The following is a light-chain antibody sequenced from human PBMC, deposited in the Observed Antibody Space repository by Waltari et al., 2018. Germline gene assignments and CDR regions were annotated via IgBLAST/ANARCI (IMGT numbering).Light chain of an antibody. CDR1: QSVSNY. CDR2: DAS. Sequence: EIVLTQSPATLSLSPGERATLSCEASQSVSNYLAWYQQKRGQTPRLLSYDASNRATGIPARFRGSGSGTDFTLTISGLEPEDSAVYYCQLRYSWPPKFTFGPGTKVEIK. J-gene: IGKJ3*01. V-gene: IGKV3-11*01. CDR3: QLRYSWPPKFT.